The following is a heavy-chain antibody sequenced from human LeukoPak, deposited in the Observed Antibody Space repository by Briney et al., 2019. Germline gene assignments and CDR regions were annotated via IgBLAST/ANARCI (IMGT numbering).Heavy chain of an antibody. CDR3: AKDQTFRGSGHYTYFDY. Sequence: GGSLRLSCAASGFTFSSYSMNWVRQAPGKGLEWVSSISSSSSYIYYADSVKGRFTISRDNAKNSLYLQMNSLRAEDTAVYYCAKDQTFRGSGHYTYFDYWGQGALVTISS. CDR1: GFTFSSYS. CDR2: ISSSSSYI. D-gene: IGHD2-15*01. V-gene: IGHV3-21*01. J-gene: IGHJ4*02.